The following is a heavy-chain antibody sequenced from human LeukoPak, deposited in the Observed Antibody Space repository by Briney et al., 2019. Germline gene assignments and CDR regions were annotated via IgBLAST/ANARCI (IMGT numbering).Heavy chain of an antibody. J-gene: IGHJ3*02. V-gene: IGHV4-34*01. CDR2: INHSGST. Sequence: SETLSLTCAVYGESFSGYYWSWIRQPPGKGLEWIGEINHSGSTNYNPSLKSRVTISVDTSKNQFSLKLSSVTAADTAVYYCARGGYCSSTSCYPDAFDIWGQGTMVTVSS. CDR1: GESFSGYY. CDR3: ARGGYCSSTSCYPDAFDI. D-gene: IGHD2-2*01.